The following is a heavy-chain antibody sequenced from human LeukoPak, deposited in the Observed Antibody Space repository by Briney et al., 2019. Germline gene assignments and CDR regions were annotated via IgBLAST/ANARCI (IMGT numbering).Heavy chain of an antibody. CDR3: AKDRGSSWYRLMGSFDY. CDR2: ISGSGGST. V-gene: IGHV3-23*01. J-gene: IGHJ4*02. Sequence: GGSLRLSCAASGFTFSSYAMTWVRQAPGKGLEWVSAISGSGGSTYYADSVKGRFTISRDNSKNTLYLQMNSLRAEDTAVYYCAKDRGSSWYRLMGSFDYWGQGTLVTVSS. CDR1: GFTFSSYA. D-gene: IGHD6-13*01.